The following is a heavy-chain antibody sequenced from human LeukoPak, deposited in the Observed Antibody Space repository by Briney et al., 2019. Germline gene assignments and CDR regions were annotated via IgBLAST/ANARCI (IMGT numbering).Heavy chain of an antibody. V-gene: IGHV3-30*02. J-gene: IGHJ4*02. Sequence: QSGGSLRLSCAASGFTFSSYGMHWVRQAPGKGLEWAAFIRYDGSNKYYADSVKGRFTISRDNAKNSLYLQMNSLRAEDTAVYYCARDTRYSSSWYDIDYWGQGTLVTVSS. CDR1: GFTFSSYG. D-gene: IGHD6-13*01. CDR3: ARDTRYSSSWYDIDY. CDR2: IRYDGSNK.